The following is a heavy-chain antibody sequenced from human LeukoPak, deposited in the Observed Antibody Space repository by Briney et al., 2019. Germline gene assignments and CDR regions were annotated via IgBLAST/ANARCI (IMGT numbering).Heavy chain of an antibody. CDR3: ARSPWEQQLVHPYYFDY. CDR2: IYSGGST. D-gene: IGHD6-13*01. V-gene: IGHV3-53*01. J-gene: IGHJ4*02. Sequence: PGGSLRLSCAASGFTVSSNYMSWVRQAPGKGLEWVSVIYSGGSTYYVDSVKGRFTISRDNSKNTLYLQMNSLRAEDTAVYYCARSPWEQQLVHPYYFDYWGQGTLVTVSS. CDR1: GFTVSSNY.